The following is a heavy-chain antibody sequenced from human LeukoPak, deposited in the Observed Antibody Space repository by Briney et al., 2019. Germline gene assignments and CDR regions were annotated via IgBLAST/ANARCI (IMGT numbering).Heavy chain of an antibody. CDR3: ARDPTDYDILTGYYTGCFQH. CDR2: ISPIEGDT. V-gene: IGHV1-18*01. D-gene: IGHD3-9*01. J-gene: IGHJ1*01. Sequence: ASVKVSCKASGYTFTSYGISWVRQAPGQGLEWMGWISPIEGDTNYAQKLQGRVTMTTDTSTSTAYMELRSLRSDDTAVYYCARDPTDYDILTGYYTGCFQHWGQGTLVTVCS. CDR1: GYTFTSYG.